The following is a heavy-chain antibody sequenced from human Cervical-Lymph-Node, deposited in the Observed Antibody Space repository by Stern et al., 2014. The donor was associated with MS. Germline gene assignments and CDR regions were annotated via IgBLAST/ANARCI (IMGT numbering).Heavy chain of an antibody. CDR2: SRADRGNT. Sequence: VQLVQSGTEVKKPGASVLVSCKASGYTFTTYGITWVRQAPGQGLEWRGWSRADRGNTKYAQKFQDRVTMTRDTTTGTAYMEVRSLRSEDTAVYYCARDKMHAFDYWGQGTQVTVPA. V-gene: IGHV1-18*01. CDR1: GYTFTTYG. J-gene: IGHJ4*02. CDR3: ARDKMHAFDY. D-gene: IGHD2-8*01.